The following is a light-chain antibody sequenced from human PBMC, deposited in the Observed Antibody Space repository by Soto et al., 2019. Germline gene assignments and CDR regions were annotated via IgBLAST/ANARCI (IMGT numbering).Light chain of an antibody. CDR1: YNL. Sequence: QSALAQPASVSGSPGQSITISCTGTYNLVSWYQQHPGKAPKLMIFEVNKRPSGVSYRFSGSKSGNTASLTISALQAEDEADYFCCSYAGTNRLYVFGTGTKVTVL. J-gene: IGLJ1*01. CDR2: EVN. CDR3: CSYAGTNRLYV. V-gene: IGLV2-23*02.